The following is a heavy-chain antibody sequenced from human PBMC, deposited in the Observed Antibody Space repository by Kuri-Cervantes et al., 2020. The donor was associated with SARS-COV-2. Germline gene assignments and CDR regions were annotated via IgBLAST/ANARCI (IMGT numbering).Heavy chain of an antibody. Sequence: GGSLRLSCAASGFTFSSYSMNWVRQAPGKGLEWVSCINSGSSTIYYADSVKGRFTISRDNAKNSLYLQMNSLRAEDTAVYYCTLAVAAAVWGQGTLVTVSS. V-gene: IGHV3-48*01. CDR2: INSGSSTI. CDR1: GFTFSSYS. D-gene: IGHD6-19*01. J-gene: IGHJ4*02. CDR3: TLAVAAAV.